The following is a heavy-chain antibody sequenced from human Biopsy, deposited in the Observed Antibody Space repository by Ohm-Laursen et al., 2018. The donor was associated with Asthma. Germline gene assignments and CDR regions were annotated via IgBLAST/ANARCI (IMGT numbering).Heavy chain of an antibody. J-gene: IGHJ3*01. D-gene: IGHD6-13*01. CDR2: INHRGST. CDR1: GGSFSNYY. V-gene: IGHV4-34*01. CDR3: ARQKLAAAEGPFDL. Sequence: TLSLICTVYGGSFSNYYWTWIRQPPGKGLEWIGEINHRGSTNYNPSLKSRVTLSVDTSKNQFSVKLRSVTAADTAVYYCARQKLAAAEGPFDLWGQGTMVTVSS.